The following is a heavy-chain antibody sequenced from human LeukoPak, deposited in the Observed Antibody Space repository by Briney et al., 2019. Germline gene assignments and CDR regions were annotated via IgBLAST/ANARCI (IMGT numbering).Heavy chain of an antibody. CDR2: INSDGSST. J-gene: IGHJ4*02. V-gene: IGHV3-74*01. Sequence: GGSLRLSCAASGFTFSSYWMYWVRQAPGKGLVWVSHINSDGSSTNYADSVKGRFTISRDNARNTLYLQMNSLRAEDTAVYYCALVRGGREGEFGYWGQGTLVAVSS. CDR3: ALVRGGREGEFGY. CDR1: GFTFSSYW. D-gene: IGHD3-10*01.